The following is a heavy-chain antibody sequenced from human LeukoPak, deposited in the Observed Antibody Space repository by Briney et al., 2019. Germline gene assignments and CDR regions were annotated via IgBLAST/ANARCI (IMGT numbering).Heavy chain of an antibody. J-gene: IGHJ4*02. D-gene: IGHD3-10*01. CDR3: AKDIGGSGSF. V-gene: IGHV3-9*01. CDR1: GYSFDAYA. CDR2: ISWNSARV. Sequence: GRSLRLSCAASGYSFDAYAMHWVRQAPGKGLEWVSSISWNSARVGYADSVKGRFTISRDSAKNSLYLQMDSLRAEDTAFYYCAKDIGGSGSFWGQGTLVTVSS.